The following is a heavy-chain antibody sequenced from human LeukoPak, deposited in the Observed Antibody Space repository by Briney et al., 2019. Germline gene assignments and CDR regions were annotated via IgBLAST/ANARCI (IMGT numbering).Heavy chain of an antibody. CDR3: AREVQRLGNYFDY. CDR1: GFTFSSYS. D-gene: IGHD6-25*01. CDR2: ISSSSYI. Sequence: GGSLRLSCAASGFTFSSYSMNWVRQAPGKGLEWVSSISSSSYIYYADSVKGRFTISRDNAKNSLYLQMNSLRAEDTAVYYCAREVQRLGNYFDYWGQGTLVTVSS. J-gene: IGHJ4*02. V-gene: IGHV3-21*01.